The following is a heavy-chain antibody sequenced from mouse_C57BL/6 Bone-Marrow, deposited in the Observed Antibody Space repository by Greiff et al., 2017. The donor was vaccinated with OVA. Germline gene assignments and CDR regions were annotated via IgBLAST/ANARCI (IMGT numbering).Heavy chain of an antibody. Sequence: VKLVESGAELVRPGTSVKMSCKASGYTFTNYWIGWAKQRPGHGLEWIGDIYPGGGYTNYNEKFKGKATLTADKSSSTAYMQFSSLTSEDSAIYYCARELGPPYWYFDVWGTGTTVTVSS. J-gene: IGHJ1*03. CDR2: IYPGGGYT. CDR1: GYTFTNYW. CDR3: ARELGPPYWYFDV. V-gene: IGHV1-63*01. D-gene: IGHD4-1*01.